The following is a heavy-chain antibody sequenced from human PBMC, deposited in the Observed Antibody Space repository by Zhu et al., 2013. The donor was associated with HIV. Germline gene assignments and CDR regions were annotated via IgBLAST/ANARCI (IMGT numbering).Heavy chain of an antibody. J-gene: IGHJ5*02. CDR2: INPKNGGT. CDR1: GYTFTAHY. V-gene: IGHV1-2*02. D-gene: IGHD5-12*01. Sequence: QVQLVQSGAEVKKPGASVKVSCKASGYTFTAHYIHWVRQAPGQGLEWMGWINPKNGGTNYAQKFQGRVTMTRDTSINTAYMELSRLRSDDTAAYYCARGGVFTSSGYEHGWFDPGAREPWSPSPQ. CDR3: ARGGVFTSSGYEHGWFDP.